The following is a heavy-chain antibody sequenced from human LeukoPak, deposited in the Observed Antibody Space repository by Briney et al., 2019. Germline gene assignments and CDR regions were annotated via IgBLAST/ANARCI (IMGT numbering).Heavy chain of an antibody. Sequence: GGSLRLSCAASGFTFISYSMNWVRQAPGKGLEWVSSISSSSSYIYYADSVKGRFTISRDNAKNSLYLQVNSLRAEDMAMYYCARDSPAVAGFDYWGQGTLVTVSS. D-gene: IGHD6-19*01. J-gene: IGHJ4*02. CDR1: GFTFISYS. CDR2: ISSSSSYI. CDR3: ARDSPAVAGFDY. V-gene: IGHV3-21*01.